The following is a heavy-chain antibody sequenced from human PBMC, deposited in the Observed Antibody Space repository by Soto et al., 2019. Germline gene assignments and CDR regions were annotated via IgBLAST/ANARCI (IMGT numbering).Heavy chain of an antibody. V-gene: IGHV1-2*04. J-gene: IGHJ4*02. D-gene: IGHD5-12*01. Sequence: ASVKVSCKASGYTFTGYYVHWVRQAPGQGLEWMGWINPNSGGTNYAQKFQGWVTITADKSTTTAYMEVSSLRPEDTAMYYCVKDSPIGSVFSGHDDIVSWGQGPPVTV. CDR2: INPNSGGT. CDR1: GYTFTGYY. CDR3: VKDSPIGSVFSGHDDIVS.